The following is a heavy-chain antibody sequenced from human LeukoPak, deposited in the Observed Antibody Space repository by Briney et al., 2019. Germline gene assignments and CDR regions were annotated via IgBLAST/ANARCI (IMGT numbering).Heavy chain of an antibody. CDR3: ARHVVAVGFDY. D-gene: IGHD3-22*01. CDR2: ITSSGSYI. Sequence: KTGGSLRLSCAASGFTFDDYGMSWVRQAPGKGLEWVSSITSSGSYIYYADSVMGRFTISRDNTNNSLYLQMDSPRAEDTAVYYCARHVVAVGFDYWGQGTLVTVSS. J-gene: IGHJ4*02. V-gene: IGHV3-21*01. CDR1: GFTFDDYG.